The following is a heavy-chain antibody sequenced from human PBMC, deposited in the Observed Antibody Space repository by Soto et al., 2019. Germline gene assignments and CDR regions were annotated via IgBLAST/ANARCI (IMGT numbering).Heavy chain of an antibody. CDR2: IYYSGST. CDR1: GGSISSGGYY. CDR3: AREGWLLGVY. V-gene: IGHV4-31*03. J-gene: IGHJ4*02. Sequence: TLSLRCTVSGGSISSGGYYWSWIRQHPGKGLEWIGYIYYSGSTYYNPSLKSRVTISVDTSKNQFSLKLSSVTAADTAVYYCAREGWLLGVYWGQGTLVTVSS. D-gene: IGHD2-15*01.